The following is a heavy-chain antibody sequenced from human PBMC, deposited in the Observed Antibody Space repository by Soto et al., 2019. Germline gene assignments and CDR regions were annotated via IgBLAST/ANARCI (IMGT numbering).Heavy chain of an antibody. V-gene: IGHV1-3*01. Sequence: ASVKVSCKASGYTFTSYAMHWVRQAPGQRLEWMGWINAGNGNTKYSQKFQGRVTITRDTSASTAYMELSSLRSEDTAVYYCARSITIFGVVIIYEYYFDYWGQGTLVTVSS. D-gene: IGHD3-3*01. J-gene: IGHJ4*02. CDR1: GYTFTSYA. CDR2: INAGNGNT. CDR3: ARSITIFGVVIIYEYYFDY.